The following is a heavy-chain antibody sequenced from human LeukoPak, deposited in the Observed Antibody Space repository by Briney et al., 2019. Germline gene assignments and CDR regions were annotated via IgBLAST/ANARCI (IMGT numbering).Heavy chain of an antibody. D-gene: IGHD1-26*01. CDR1: GLTFSTYA. J-gene: IGHJ4*02. CDR3: SKRGAYYFDY. CDR2: IIGSGGGT. Sequence: GSLRLSSAASGLTFSTYAVSWVRQPPGKGLEWFSSIIGSGGGTYYADSVKGRFTIYRDNSKNSLFLQMNNLRAEDTAVYYCSKRGAYYFDYWGQGTLVTVSS. V-gene: IGHV3-23*01.